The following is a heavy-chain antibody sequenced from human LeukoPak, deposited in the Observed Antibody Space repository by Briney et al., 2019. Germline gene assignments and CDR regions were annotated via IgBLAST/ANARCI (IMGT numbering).Heavy chain of an antibody. J-gene: IGHJ6*03. V-gene: IGHV4-59*01. Sequence: SETLSLTCTVSGGSISSYYWSWIRQPPGKGLEWIGYICYSGSTNYNPSLKSRVTISVDTSKNQFSLKLSSVTAADTAVYYCARYYGSLNYYYYMDVWGKGTTVTVSS. D-gene: IGHD3-10*01. CDR3: ARYYGSLNYYYYMDV. CDR2: ICYSGST. CDR1: GGSISSYY.